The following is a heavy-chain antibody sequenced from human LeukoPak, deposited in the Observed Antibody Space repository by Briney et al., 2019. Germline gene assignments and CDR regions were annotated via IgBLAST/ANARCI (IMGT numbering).Heavy chain of an antibody. CDR3: AKATDNLDFVVVIASMDV. Sequence: GGSLRLSCAASGFTFSSYGMHWVRQAPGKGLEWVAFIRYDGSNKYYADSVKGRFTISRDNSKNTLYLQMNSLRAEDTAVYYCAKATDNLDFVVVIASMDVWGKGTTVTVSS. J-gene: IGHJ6*03. D-gene: IGHD2-21*01. CDR1: GFTFSSYG. V-gene: IGHV3-30*02. CDR2: IRYDGSNK.